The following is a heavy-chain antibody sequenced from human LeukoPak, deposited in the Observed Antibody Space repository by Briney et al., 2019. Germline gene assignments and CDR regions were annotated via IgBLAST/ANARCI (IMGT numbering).Heavy chain of an antibody. V-gene: IGHV1-18*01. Sequence: GASVKVSCTASGYTFTSYGISWVRQAPGQGLEWMGWISAYNGNTNYAQKLQGRVTMTTDTSTSTAYMELRSLRSDDTAVYYCARSNQNYLGIWFDPWGQGTLVTVSS. J-gene: IGHJ5*02. CDR3: ARSNQNYLGIWFDP. CDR2: ISAYNGNT. D-gene: IGHD5-24*01. CDR1: GYTFTSYG.